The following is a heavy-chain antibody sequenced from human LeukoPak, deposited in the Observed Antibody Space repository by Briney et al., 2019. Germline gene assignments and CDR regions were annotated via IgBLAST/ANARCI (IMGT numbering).Heavy chain of an antibody. CDR2: INPNSGGT. CDR1: GYTFTGYH. J-gene: IGHJ4*02. D-gene: IGHD4-11*01. Sequence: GASVKVSCKASGYTFTGYHMHWVRQAPGQGLEWMGRINPNSGGTNYAQKFQGRVTMTRDTSISTAYMELSRLRSDDTAVYYCASLDYSNYFCDYWGQGTLVTVSS. V-gene: IGHV1-2*06. CDR3: ASLDYSNYFCDY.